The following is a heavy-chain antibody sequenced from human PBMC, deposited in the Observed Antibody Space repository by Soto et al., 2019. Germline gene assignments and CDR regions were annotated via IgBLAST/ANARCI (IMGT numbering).Heavy chain of an antibody. Sequence: SETLSLTCSVSGGSIGRYYWSWVRQAPGKGLEWIAYVSYSGATRYNPSLESRVTISVDTSKNQFSLRLNSVTAADTAVYYCARDGTHDYGDYYFDYWGQGTLVTVSS. CDR1: GGSIGRYY. D-gene: IGHD4-17*01. CDR2: VSYSGAT. CDR3: ARDGTHDYGDYYFDY. V-gene: IGHV4-59*01. J-gene: IGHJ4*02.